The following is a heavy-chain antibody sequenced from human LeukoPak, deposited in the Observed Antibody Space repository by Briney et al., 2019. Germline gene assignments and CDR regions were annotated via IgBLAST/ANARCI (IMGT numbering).Heavy chain of an antibody. CDR3: AREGDRFWAHFDH. CDR2: IYNTGST. J-gene: IGHJ4*02. CDR1: GGSISSYY. V-gene: IGHV4-4*07. D-gene: IGHD3-3*01. Sequence: PSETLSLTCSVSGGSISSYYWSWIRQPAGKGLEWIGRIYNTGSTNYNPSLKSRVTMSVDTSNNHLSLRLTSVTAADTALYYCAREGDRFWAHFDHWGQGTLVTVSS.